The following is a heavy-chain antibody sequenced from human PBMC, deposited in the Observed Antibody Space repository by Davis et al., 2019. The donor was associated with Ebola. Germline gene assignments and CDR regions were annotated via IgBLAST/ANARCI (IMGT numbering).Heavy chain of an antibody. CDR3: ARVRGVRIVVVPAAMRFDY. V-gene: IGHV4-34*01. D-gene: IGHD2-2*01. CDR2: INHSVST. J-gene: IGHJ4*02. Sequence: SETLSLTCTVSGGSFSGYYWSWIRQPPGKGLEWIGEINHSVSTNYHPSLKSRVTISVDTSKNQFPLKLSSVTAADTAVYYCARVRGVRIVVVPAAMRFDYWGQGTLVTVSS. CDR1: GGSFSGYY.